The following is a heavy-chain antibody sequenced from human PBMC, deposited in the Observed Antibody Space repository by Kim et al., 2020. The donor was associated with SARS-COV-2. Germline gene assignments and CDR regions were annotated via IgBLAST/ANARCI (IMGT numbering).Heavy chain of an antibody. CDR3: ARDCFSLDYGDYQRDYYYYYGMDV. CDR2: IYYSGST. V-gene: IGHV4-61*01. J-gene: IGHJ6*02. D-gene: IGHD4-17*01. CDR1: GGSVSSGSYY. Sequence: SETLSLTCTVSGGSVSSGSYYWSWIRQPPGKGLEWIGYIYYSGSTNYNPSLKSRVTISVDTSKNQFSLKLSSVTAADTAVYYCARDCFSLDYGDYQRDYYYYYGMDVWGQGTTVTVSS.